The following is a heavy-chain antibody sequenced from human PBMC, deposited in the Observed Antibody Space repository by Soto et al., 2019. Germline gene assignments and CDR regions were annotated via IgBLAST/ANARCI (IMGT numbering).Heavy chain of an antibody. CDR2: IIPIFGTA. J-gene: IGHJ3*02. CDR3: AREQGYSYGPPGSHDAFDI. CDR1: GGTFSSYA. D-gene: IGHD5-18*01. Sequence: GASVKVSCKASGGTFSSYAISWVRQAPGQGLEWMGGIIPIFGTANYAQKFQGRVTIIADESTSTAYMELSSLRSEDTAVYYCAREQGYSYGPPGSHDAFDIWGQGTMVTVSS. V-gene: IGHV1-69*13.